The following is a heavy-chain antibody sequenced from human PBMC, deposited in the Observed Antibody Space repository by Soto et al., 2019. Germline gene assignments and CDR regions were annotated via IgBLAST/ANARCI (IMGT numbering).Heavy chain of an antibody. J-gene: IGHJ6*02. CDR2: IWYDGSNK. CDR1: GFTFSSYG. V-gene: IGHV3-33*01. CDR3: ARERMTTVTTYYYYGMDV. Sequence: GGSLRLSCAASGFTFSSYGMHWVRQAPGKGLEWVAVIWYDGSNKYYADSVKGRFTISRDNSKNTLYLQMNSLRAEDTAVYYCARERMTTVTTYYYYGMDVWGQGTTVTVSS. D-gene: IGHD4-17*01.